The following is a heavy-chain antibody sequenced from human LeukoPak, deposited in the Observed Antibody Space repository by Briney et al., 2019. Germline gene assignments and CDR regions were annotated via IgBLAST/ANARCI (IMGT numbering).Heavy chain of an antibody. Sequence: GGSLRLSCAASGFTFSSYVMSWVRQAPGKGLEWVSAISGSGGSTYYAGSVKGRFTISRDNSKNQLYLQMNSLRAEDTAVYYCAKEVASGWYNWFDPWGQGTLVIVSS. CDR1: GFTFSSYV. V-gene: IGHV3-23*01. CDR3: AKEVASGWYNWFDP. J-gene: IGHJ5*02. CDR2: ISGSGGST. D-gene: IGHD6-19*01.